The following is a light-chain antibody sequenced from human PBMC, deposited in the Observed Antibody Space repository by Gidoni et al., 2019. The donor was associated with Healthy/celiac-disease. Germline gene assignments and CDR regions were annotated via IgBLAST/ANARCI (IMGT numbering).Light chain of an antibody. V-gene: IGKV1-5*01. CDR1: QSISSW. CDR3: QQYNSYSRT. Sequence: DIQMTQSPSTLSASVGDRVTITCRASQSISSWLAWYQQKPGKAPKLLIYDASSLESGAPSRFSGSGSGTEFTLTISSLQPDDFATYYCQQYNSYSRTFGGGTKVEIK. J-gene: IGKJ4*01. CDR2: DAS.